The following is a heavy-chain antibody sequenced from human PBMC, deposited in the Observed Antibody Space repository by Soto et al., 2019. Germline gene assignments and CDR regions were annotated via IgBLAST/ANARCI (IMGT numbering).Heavy chain of an antibody. CDR3: AREQPGYFDY. V-gene: IGHV1-8*01. J-gene: IGHJ4*02. D-gene: IGHD1-1*01. Sequence: ASVKVSCKASGYTFTSYDIHWVRQATGQGLEWMGWMNPNSGNTGYAQKFQGRVTMTRDTSISTAYMELSRLRSDDTAVYYCAREQPGYFDYWGQGTQGTVSS. CDR2: MNPNSGNT. CDR1: GYTFTSYD.